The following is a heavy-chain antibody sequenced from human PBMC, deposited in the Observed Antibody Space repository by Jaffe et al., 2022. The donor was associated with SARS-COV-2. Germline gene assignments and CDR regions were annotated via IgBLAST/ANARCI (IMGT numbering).Heavy chain of an antibody. J-gene: IGHJ4*02. V-gene: IGHV4-39*01. Sequence: QLQLQESGPGLVKPSETLSLTCTVSGGSISSSSYYWGWIRQPPGKGLEWIGSIYYSGSTYYNPSLKSRVTISVDTSKNQFSLKLSSVTAADTAVYYCARHWRQYYYDSSGYYGAPHFDYWGQGTLVTVSS. CDR3: ARHWRQYYYDSSGYYGAPHFDY. CDR1: GGSISSSSYY. D-gene: IGHD3-22*01. CDR2: IYYSGST.